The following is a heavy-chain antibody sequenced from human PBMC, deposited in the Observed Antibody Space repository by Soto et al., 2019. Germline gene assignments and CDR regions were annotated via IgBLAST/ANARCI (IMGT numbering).Heavy chain of an antibody. V-gene: IGHV4-39*01. CDR2: IYYSGST. D-gene: IGHD4-17*01. CDR3: ARHGDYGDTKYNWFDP. CDR1: GGSISSSSYY. Sequence: SETLSLTCTVSGGSISSSSYYWGWIHQPPGKGLERIGSIYYSGSTYYNPSLKSRVTISVDTSKNQFSLKLSSVTAADTAVYYCARHGDYGDTKYNWFDPWGQGTLVTVSS. J-gene: IGHJ5*02.